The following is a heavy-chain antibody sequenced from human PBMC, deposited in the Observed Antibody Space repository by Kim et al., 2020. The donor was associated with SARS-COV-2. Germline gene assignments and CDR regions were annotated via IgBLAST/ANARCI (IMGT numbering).Heavy chain of an antibody. D-gene: IGHD2-2*01. J-gene: IGHJ6*02. Sequence: GGSLRLSCAGSGYDFTTYGMHWVRQTPGKGLEWVVVIWKDGSNKYYADSVKGRATISRDNSRNTLELQLNSLRVEDTAVYFCAISRRGSWTSYYYFGFHAWGQGTTVIVSS. V-gene: IGHV3-33*01. CDR1: GYDFTTYG. CDR3: AISRRGSWTSYYYFGFHA. CDR2: IWKDGSNK.